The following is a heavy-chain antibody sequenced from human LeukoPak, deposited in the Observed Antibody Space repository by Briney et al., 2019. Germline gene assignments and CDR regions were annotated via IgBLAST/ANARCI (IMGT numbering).Heavy chain of an antibody. J-gene: IGHJ4*02. CDR1: GGSISSYY. V-gene: IGHV4-59*01. CDR2: IYYSGST. CDR3: ARGGITGTNY. D-gene: IGHD1-20*01. Sequence: PETLSLTCTVSGGSISSYYWSWIRQPPGKGLEWIGYIYYSGSTNYNPSLKSRVTISVDTSKNQFSLKLSSVTAADTAVYYCARGGITGTNYWGQGTLVTVSS.